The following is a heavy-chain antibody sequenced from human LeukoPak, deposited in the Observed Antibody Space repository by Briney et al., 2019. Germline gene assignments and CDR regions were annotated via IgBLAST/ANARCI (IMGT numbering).Heavy chain of an antibody. V-gene: IGHV3-74*01. Sequence: GGSLRLSCAASGFTFNTYGMHWVRQAPGKGLVWVSRIKTDGSSTDYADSVKGRFTISRDNAKNTMYLQMNSLRAEDTAVYYCARGVSGTGPDIWGLGTMVTVSS. J-gene: IGHJ3*02. CDR2: IKTDGSST. CDR3: ARGVSGTGPDI. D-gene: IGHD5/OR15-5a*01. CDR1: GFTFNTYG.